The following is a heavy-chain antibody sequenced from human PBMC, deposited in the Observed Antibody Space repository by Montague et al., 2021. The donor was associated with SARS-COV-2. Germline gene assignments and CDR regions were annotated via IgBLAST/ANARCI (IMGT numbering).Heavy chain of an antibody. V-gene: IGHV4-61*08. CDR2: IYNSGST. D-gene: IGHD6-13*01. Sequence: SETLSLTCTVSGGSISTVGYWSWIRQHPGKGLEWIGYIYNSGSTNYNPSLTSRVTISVDTSKNQFSLKLSSVAAADTAGYYCARVGRGSSWYEVAFDIWGQGTMVTVSS. CDR1: GGSISTVGY. J-gene: IGHJ3*02. CDR3: ARVGRGSSWYEVAFDI.